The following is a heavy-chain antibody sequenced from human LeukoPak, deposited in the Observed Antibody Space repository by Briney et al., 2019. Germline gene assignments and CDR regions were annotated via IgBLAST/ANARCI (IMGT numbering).Heavy chain of an antibody. D-gene: IGHD4-17*01. Sequence: SVKVSCKASGGTFSSYAISWVRQAPGQGLELMGGIIPIFGTANYAQKFQGRVTITADESTSTAYMELSSLRSEDTAVYYCARGALNYGDYVLPNRFDPWGQGTLVTVSS. V-gene: IGHV1-69*13. J-gene: IGHJ5*02. CDR2: IIPIFGTA. CDR3: ARGALNYGDYVLPNRFDP. CDR1: GGTFSSYA.